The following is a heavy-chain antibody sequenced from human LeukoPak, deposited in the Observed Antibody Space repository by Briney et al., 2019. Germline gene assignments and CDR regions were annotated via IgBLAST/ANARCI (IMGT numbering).Heavy chain of an antibody. J-gene: IGHJ6*02. Sequence: PSETLSLTCTVSGGSISSYYWSWIRQPAGKGLEWIGRIYTSGSTNYNPSLKSRVTMSVDTSKNQFSLKLSSVTAADTAVYYCARHSETYYYGSGSYYPPWYYGMDVWGQGTTVTVSS. CDR2: IYTSGST. D-gene: IGHD3-10*01. V-gene: IGHV4-4*07. CDR1: GGSISSYY. CDR3: ARHSETYYYGSGSYYPPWYYGMDV.